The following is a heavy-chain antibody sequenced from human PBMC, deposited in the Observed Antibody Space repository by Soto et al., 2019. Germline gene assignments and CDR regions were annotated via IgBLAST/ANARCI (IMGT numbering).Heavy chain of an antibody. CDR3: AREFYGFHYGMDV. CDR1: GYTFTSYG. D-gene: IGHD3-10*01. Sequence: ASVKVSCKASGYTFTSYGISWVRQAPLQVLEWMVCISAYNGNTNYAQKLQGRVTMTTDTSTSTAYMELMSLRSDDTAVYYCAREFYGFHYGMDVWGKGTKVTVSS. V-gene: IGHV1-18*04. CDR2: ISAYNGNT. J-gene: IGHJ6*04.